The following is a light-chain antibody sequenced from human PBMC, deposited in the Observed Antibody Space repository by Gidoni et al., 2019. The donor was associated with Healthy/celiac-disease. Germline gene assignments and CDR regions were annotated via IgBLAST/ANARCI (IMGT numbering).Light chain of an antibody. V-gene: IGKV3-20*01. J-gene: IGKJ2*01. CDR3: QQYGSSLYT. CDR1: QCVSSSY. Sequence: EIVSTQSPGPLSLSPGERTTLSCRASQCVSSSYLAWYQQKPGQAPRLLIYGASSRATGIPDRFSGSGSGTDFTLTISRLEPEDFAVYYCQQYGSSLYTFGQGTKLEIK. CDR2: GAS.